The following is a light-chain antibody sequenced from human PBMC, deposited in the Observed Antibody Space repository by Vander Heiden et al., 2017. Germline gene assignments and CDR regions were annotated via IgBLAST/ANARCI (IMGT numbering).Light chain of an antibody. Sequence: QITQSPSSRSASVGDRVTSTCKARNDTNNCLTWYHQKPGKAPKLLIYDVSHLESGVPSRFSGSGSGRDFTLTISGLQPEDIGTYYCQQFDYLPTFGPGTNVEI. CDR1: NDTNNC. CDR3: QQFDYLPT. V-gene: IGKV1-33*01. J-gene: IGKJ1*01. CDR2: DVS.